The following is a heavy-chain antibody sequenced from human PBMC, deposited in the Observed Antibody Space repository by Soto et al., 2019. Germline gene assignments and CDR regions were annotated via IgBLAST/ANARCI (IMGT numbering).Heavy chain of an antibody. CDR2: ISGSGSST. CDR1: GFTFSSYA. D-gene: IGHD2-2*01. CDR3: TTACSSTSCYDY. V-gene: IGHV3-23*01. Sequence: GGSLRLSCAASGFTFSSYAMSWVRQAPGKGLEWVSSISGSGSSTYYADSVKGRFTISRDNSKNTLYLQMNSLRAEDTAVYYCTTACSSTSCYDYWGQGTLVTVSS. J-gene: IGHJ4*02.